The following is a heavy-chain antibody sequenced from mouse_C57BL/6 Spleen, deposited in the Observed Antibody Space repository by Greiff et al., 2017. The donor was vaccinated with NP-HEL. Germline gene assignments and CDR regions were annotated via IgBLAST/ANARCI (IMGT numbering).Heavy chain of an antibody. J-gene: IGHJ1*03. CDR2: IYPRDGST. Sequence: VQLQQSDAELVKPGASVKISCKVSGYTFTDHTIHWMKQRPEQGLEWIGYIYPRDGSTKYNEKFKGKATLTADKSSSTAYMQLNSLTSEDSAVYFCASSYYYGSRYWYFDVWGTGTTVTVSS. CDR3: ASSYYYGSRYWYFDV. D-gene: IGHD1-1*01. V-gene: IGHV1-78*01. CDR1: GYTFTDHT.